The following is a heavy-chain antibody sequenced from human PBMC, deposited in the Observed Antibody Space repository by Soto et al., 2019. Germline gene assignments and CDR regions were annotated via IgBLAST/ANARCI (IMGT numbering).Heavy chain of an antibody. D-gene: IGHD3-10*01. Sequence: EVQLVESGGGLVKPGGSLRLSCAASGFTFSSYSMNWVRQAPGKGLEWVSSISSSSSYIYYADSVKGRFTISRDNAKNSLYLQMNSLRAEDTAGYYCARDKGGGVRAEGVCGMDVWGQGTTVTVSS. J-gene: IGHJ6*02. CDR1: GFTFSSYS. V-gene: IGHV3-21*01. CDR2: ISSSSSYI. CDR3: ARDKGGGVRAEGVCGMDV.